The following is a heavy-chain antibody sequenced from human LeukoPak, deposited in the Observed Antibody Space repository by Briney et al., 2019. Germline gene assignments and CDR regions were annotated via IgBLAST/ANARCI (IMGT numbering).Heavy chain of an antibody. CDR1: RFTPTSYR. CDR3: ARYNSGRLDY. CDR2: ISSDGSST. J-gene: IGHJ4*02. V-gene: IGHV3-74*01. Sequence: RGSPRLSPAAPRFTPTSYRMHSVPQSPRKGLVWVSRISSDGSSTIYADSLKGRFTISRDSAENTLYLQMNSLRAEDAAVYYCARYNSGRLDYWGRGTLVTVSS. D-gene: IGHD3-22*01.